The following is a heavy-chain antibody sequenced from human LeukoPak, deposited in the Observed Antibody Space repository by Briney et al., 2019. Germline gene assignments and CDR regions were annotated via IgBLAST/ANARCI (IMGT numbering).Heavy chain of an antibody. CDR2: IRSKANSYAT. CDR1: GFTFSGSA. Sequence: GGSLRLSCAASGFTFSGSAMHWVRQASGKGLEWVGRIRSKANSYATAYAASVKGRFTISRDDSKNTAYLQMNSLKTEDTAVYYCFMITFGGVIADYWGQGTLVTVSS. V-gene: IGHV3-73*01. D-gene: IGHD3-16*02. CDR3: FMITFGGVIADY. J-gene: IGHJ4*02.